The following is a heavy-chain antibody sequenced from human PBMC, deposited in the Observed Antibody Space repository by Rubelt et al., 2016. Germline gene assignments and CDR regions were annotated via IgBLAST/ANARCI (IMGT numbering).Heavy chain of an antibody. CDR2: IKGDGSEK. Sequence: VQLVESGGGVVQPGRSLRLSCAASGFTFTSYAMHWVRQAPGKGLEWLASIKGDGSEKSYVDSVKGRFTISSDSARKSLYLQMNSLRAEDTAVYYCARNTPMIPGDYFDYWGQGTLVAVSS. J-gene: IGHJ4*02. D-gene: IGHD3-22*01. V-gene: IGHV3-7*01. CDR1: GFTFTSYA. CDR3: ARNTPMIPGDYFDY.